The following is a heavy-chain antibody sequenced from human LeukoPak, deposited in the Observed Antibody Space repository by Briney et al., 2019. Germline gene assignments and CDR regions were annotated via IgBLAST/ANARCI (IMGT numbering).Heavy chain of an antibody. D-gene: IGHD3-22*01. CDR3: AKDGTYYYDSSGYSNHYYYYYMDV. CDR2: ISGSGGST. J-gene: IGHJ6*03. V-gene: IGHV3-23*01. CDR1: GFTFSSYG. Sequence: GGSLRLSCAASGFTFSSYGMSWVRQDPGKGLEWVSAISGSGGSTYYADSVKGRFTISRDNSKNALYLQMNSLRAEDTAVYYCAKDGTYYYDSSGYSNHYYYYYMDVWGKGTTVTISS.